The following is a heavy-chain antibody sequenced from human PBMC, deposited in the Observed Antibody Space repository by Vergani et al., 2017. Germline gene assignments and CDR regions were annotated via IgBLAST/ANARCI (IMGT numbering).Heavy chain of an antibody. CDR1: GGSFTSYH. V-gene: IGHV4-34*01. CDR3: ARVNTETNGHLYYYYYMDF. CDR2: IDHTGRP. Sequence: QVQLQQWGGGLLKPSETLSLTCVVNGGSFTSYHWTWIRQSPGEGLEWVVDIDHTGRPDYNPSLKSRLTMSVDKSRNQFSLTLNSVTATDTAIYFCARVNTETNGHLYYYYYMDFWGQGTAVTVS. J-gene: IGHJ6*03. D-gene: IGHD4-11*01.